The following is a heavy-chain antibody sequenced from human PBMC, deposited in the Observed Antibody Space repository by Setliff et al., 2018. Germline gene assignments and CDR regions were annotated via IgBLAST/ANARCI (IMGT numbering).Heavy chain of an antibody. CDR1: GGSISSDSHY. CDR3: ARESATIGEFPLYYFDK. J-gene: IGHJ4*02. Sequence: SETLSLTCTVSGGSISSDSHYWGWIRQPAGKGLELVGQIYTNGRTNYNPSLKSRLTISLDTSKNQFSLRLSSVTAADAAVYFCARESATIGEFPLYYFDKWGQGIPVTVSS. CDR2: IYTNGRT. D-gene: IGHD3-10*01. V-gene: IGHV4-61*09.